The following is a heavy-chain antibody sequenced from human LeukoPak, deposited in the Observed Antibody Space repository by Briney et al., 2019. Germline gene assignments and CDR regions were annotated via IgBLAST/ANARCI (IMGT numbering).Heavy chain of an antibody. CDR2: IIPIFGTA. CDR3: ASRRIKRARTAMVTHFDY. D-gene: IGHD5-18*01. CDR1: GGTFSSYA. Sequence: SVKVSCKASGGTFSSYAISWVRQAPGQGLEWMGRIIPIFGTANYAQKFQGRVTITTDESTSTAYMELSSLRSEDTAVYYCASRRIKRARTAMVTHFDYWGQGTLVTVSS. J-gene: IGHJ4*02. V-gene: IGHV1-69*05.